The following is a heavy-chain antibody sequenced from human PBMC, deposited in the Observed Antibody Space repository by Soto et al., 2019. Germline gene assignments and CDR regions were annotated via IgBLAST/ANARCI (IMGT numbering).Heavy chain of an antibody. J-gene: IGHJ3*02. V-gene: IGHV1-69*13. CDR2: IIPIFGTA. CDR3: ARGYSHLVRIAATFVAFDI. Sequence: SVKVSCKASGGTFSSYAISWVRQAPGQGLEWMGGIIPIFGTANYAQKFQGRVTITADESTSTAYMELSSLRSEDTAVYYCARGYSHLVRIAATFVAFDIWGQGTMVTVS. D-gene: IGHD6-13*01. CDR1: GGTFSSYA.